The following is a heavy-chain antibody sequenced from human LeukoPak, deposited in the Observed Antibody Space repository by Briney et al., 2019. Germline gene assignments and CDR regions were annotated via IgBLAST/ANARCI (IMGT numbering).Heavy chain of an antibody. CDR3: ARALYHYDILHAFDI. D-gene: IGHD3-22*01. J-gene: IGHJ3*02. CDR2: IRIKAYGGTT. V-gene: IGHV3-49*03. CDR1: GFTFGDYA. Sequence: PGRSLRLSCTASGFTFGDYAMSWFRQAPGKGLECVGFIRIKAYGGTTEYAASVKGRFTISRDDSKSIAYLQMNSLKTEDTAVYYCARALYHYDILHAFDIWGQGTMVTVSS.